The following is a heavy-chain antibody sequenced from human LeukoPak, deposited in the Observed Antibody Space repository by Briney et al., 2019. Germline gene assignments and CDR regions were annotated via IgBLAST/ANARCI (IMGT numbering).Heavy chain of an antibody. CDR1: GFTFSSYA. V-gene: IGHV3-23*01. Sequence: GGSLRLSCAASGFTFSSYAMSWVRQAPGKGLEWVSVISGSGDSTYYADSVKGRFTISRDNSKNTLYLQMNSLRAEDTAIYFCAKWRIVARHYDVLTGPIDYWGQGTLVTVSS. J-gene: IGHJ4*02. CDR3: AKWRIVARHYDVLTGPIDY. CDR2: ISGSGDST. D-gene: IGHD3-9*01.